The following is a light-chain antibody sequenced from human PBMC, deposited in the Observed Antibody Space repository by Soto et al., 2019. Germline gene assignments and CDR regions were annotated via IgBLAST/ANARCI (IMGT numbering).Light chain of an antibody. CDR3: SSYTSSTPYV. CDR2: DVS. CDR1: SSDVGGYNY. J-gene: IGLJ1*01. Sequence: QSALTQPASVSGSPGPSITISCTGTSSDVGGYNYVSWYQQHPGKAPKLMIYDVSNRPSGVSNRFSGSKSGNTASLTISGLQAEDEADYYCSSYTSSTPYVFGTGTKLTVL. V-gene: IGLV2-14*01.